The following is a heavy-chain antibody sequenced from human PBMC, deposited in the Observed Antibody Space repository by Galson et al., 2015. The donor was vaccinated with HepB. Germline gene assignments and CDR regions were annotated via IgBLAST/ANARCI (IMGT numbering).Heavy chain of an antibody. V-gene: IGHV4-39*07. J-gene: IGHJ5*02. CDR3: ALTMDNWFDP. D-gene: IGHD4/OR15-4a*01. CDR1: GGSINSGTFY. CDR2: VYYNGIS. Sequence: SETLSLTCTVSGGSINSGTFYWGWVRQSPGKGLEWIGSVYYNGISYYNPSLKTRVRISLDMSKNQFSLKLTSVTAADTAVYYCALTMDNWFDPWGQGTLVTVSS.